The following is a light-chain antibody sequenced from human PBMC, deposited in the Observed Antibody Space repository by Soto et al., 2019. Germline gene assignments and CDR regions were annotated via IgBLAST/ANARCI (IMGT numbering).Light chain of an antibody. CDR1: QSLSSSS. CDR3: QQYGNSPT. V-gene: IGKV3-20*01. J-gene: IGKJ4*01. Sequence: DIVLTQSPGTLSLSPGERATLSCRARQSLSSSSLAWYQQKPGQAPRLLIYGASSRATGIPDSFSGSGSGKDFTLTIRRLEPEDLEVYYCQQYGNSPTFGGGTTVEIQ. CDR2: GAS.